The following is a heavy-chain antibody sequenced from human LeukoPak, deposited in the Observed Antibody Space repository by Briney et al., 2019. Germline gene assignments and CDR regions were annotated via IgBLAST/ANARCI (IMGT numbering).Heavy chain of an antibody. CDR1: GFTFSSYE. Sequence: PGGSLRLSCAASGFTFSSYEMNWVRQAPGKGLEWVSGISWNSGSIGYADSVKGRFTISRDNAKNSLYLQMNSLRAEDMALYYCAKSPFRSSGYYGYFDYWGQGTLVTVSS. V-gene: IGHV3-9*03. CDR2: ISWNSGSI. J-gene: IGHJ4*02. CDR3: AKSPFRSSGYYGYFDY. D-gene: IGHD3-22*01.